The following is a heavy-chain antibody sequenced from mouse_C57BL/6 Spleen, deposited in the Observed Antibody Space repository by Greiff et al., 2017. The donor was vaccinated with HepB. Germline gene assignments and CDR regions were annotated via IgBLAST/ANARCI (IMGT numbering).Heavy chain of an antibody. V-gene: IGHV3-6*01. Sequence: EVKLEESGPGLVKPSQSLSLTCSVTGYSITSGYYWNWIRQFPGNKLEWMGYISYDGSNNYNPSLKNRISIPRDTSKNQFFLKLNSVTTEDTATYYCARDPFPYYFDYWGQGTTLTVSS. CDR2: ISYDGSN. J-gene: IGHJ2*01. CDR1: GYSITSGYY. CDR3: ARDPFPYYFDY.